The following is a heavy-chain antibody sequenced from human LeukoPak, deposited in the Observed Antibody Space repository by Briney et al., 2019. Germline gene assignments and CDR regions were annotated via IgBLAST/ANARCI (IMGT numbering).Heavy chain of an antibody. CDR2: IVVGSGNT. Sequence: GTSVKVFCKASGFTFTSSGMQWVGQARGQRLEWIGWIVVGSGNTNYAQKFQERVTITRDMSTSTAYMELSSLRSEDTAVYYCAAARDIVVVPAAILPNGWGQGTTVTVSS. CDR1: GFTFTSSG. J-gene: IGHJ6*02. CDR3: AAARDIVVVPAAILPNG. D-gene: IGHD2-2*01. V-gene: IGHV1-58*02.